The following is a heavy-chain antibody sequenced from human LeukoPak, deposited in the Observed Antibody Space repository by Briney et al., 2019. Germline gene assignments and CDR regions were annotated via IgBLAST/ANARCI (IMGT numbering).Heavy chain of an antibody. D-gene: IGHD6-13*01. J-gene: IGHJ4*02. Sequence: PGGSLRLSCAASGFTFSSYSMNWVRKAPGKGLEWVSAISSSSSYIYYADSVKGRFTISRDNARNSLYLQMNSLRAEDTAMYYCAREGAAAAPYWGQGTLVTVPS. V-gene: IGHV3-21*01. CDR3: AREGAAAAPY. CDR1: GFTFSSYS. CDR2: ISSSSSYI.